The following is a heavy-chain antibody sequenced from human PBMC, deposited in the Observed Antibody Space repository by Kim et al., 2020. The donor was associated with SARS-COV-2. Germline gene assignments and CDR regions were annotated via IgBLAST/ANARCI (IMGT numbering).Heavy chain of an antibody. D-gene: IGHD3-10*01. J-gene: IGHJ4*02. CDR2: ISGSGGST. Sequence: PGKGLEWVSAISGSGGSTYYADSVKGRFTISRDNSKNTLYLQMNSLRAEDTAVYYCAKEINYGSGSSDYWGQGTLVTVSS. V-gene: IGHV3-23*01. CDR3: AKEINYGSGSSDY.